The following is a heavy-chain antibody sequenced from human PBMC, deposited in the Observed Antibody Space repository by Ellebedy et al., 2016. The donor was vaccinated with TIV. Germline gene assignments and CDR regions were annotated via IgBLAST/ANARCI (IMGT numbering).Heavy chain of an antibody. CDR3: GRLTIFTPLDS. CDR1: GGSISTSSYY. J-gene: IGHJ4*02. CDR2: IFYTGST. V-gene: IGHV4-39*01. D-gene: IGHD3-3*01. Sequence: MPSETLSLTCSVSGGSISTSSYYWAWIRQPPGQGLEWIARIFYTGSTYINPSLKSRVTISVDTSKNQFSLKLSSVTATDTAIYYCGRLTIFTPLDSWGQGTLVTVSS.